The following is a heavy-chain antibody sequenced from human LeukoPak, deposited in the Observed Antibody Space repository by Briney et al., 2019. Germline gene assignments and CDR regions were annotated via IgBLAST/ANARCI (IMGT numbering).Heavy chain of an antibody. CDR1: GFTFSSYA. D-gene: IGHD1-26*01. V-gene: IGHV3-23*01. CDR3: MKVGKSGKYWGPPH. Sequence: PGGSLRLSCAASGFTFSSYAMSWVRQAPGKGLEWVSAISGSGGSTYYADSVKGRFTISRDTSQSTLYLQMNSLRAEDTAVYYCMKVGKSGKYWGPPHWGHGTLVTVSP. J-gene: IGHJ4*01. CDR2: ISGSGGST.